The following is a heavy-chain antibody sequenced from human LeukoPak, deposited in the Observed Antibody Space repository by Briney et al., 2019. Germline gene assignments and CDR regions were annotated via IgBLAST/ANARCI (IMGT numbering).Heavy chain of an antibody. D-gene: IGHD2/OR15-2a*01. CDR1: GFTFSSYS. V-gene: IGHV3-21*01. CDR3: ARVSRPSSLSDW. Sequence: TGGSLRLSCAASGFTFSSYSMNWVRQAPGKGLEWVSSISSSSSYIYYADSVKGRFTISRDNAKNSLYLQMNSLRAEDTAVYYCARVSRPSSLSDWWGQGTLVTVSS. CDR2: ISSSSSYI. J-gene: IGHJ4*02.